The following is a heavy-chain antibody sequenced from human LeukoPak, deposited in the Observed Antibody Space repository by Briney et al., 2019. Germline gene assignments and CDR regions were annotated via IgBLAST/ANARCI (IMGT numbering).Heavy chain of an antibody. D-gene: IGHD6-13*01. CDR1: GGTFSSYA. Sequence: SVKVSCKASGGTFSSYAISWVRQAPGQGLEWMGGIIPIFGTANYAQKFQDRVTITTDESTSTAYMELSSLRSEDTAVYYCARDRIRPDSPGIAAAPRAWFDPWGQGTLVTVSS. CDR2: IIPIFGTA. J-gene: IGHJ5*02. V-gene: IGHV1-69*05. CDR3: ARDRIRPDSPGIAAAPRAWFDP.